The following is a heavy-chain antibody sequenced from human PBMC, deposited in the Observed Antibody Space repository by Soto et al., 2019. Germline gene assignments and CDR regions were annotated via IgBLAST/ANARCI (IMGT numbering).Heavy chain of an antibody. J-gene: IGHJ6*02. D-gene: IGHD6-6*01. Sequence: GGSLRLSCAASGFSFSDYSVNWVRQAPGNGLEWVSSIRSSTSYIYYADSVKGRFTISRDNAKNSLYLQMNSLRDEDTAVYFCARMSIVGRRDYYYGMDVWGQGTTVTVSS. CDR1: GFSFSDYS. V-gene: IGHV3-21*01. CDR2: IRSSTSYI. CDR3: ARMSIVGRRDYYYGMDV.